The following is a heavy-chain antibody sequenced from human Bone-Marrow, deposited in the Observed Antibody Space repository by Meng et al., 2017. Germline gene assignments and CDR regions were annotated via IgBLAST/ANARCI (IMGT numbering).Heavy chain of an antibody. Sequence: QGPLQQGGAGLLKPSETLSLTCAGYGGSFSGYYWSWIRQPPGKGLEWIGEINHSGSTNYNPSLKSRVTISVDTSKNQFSLKLSSVTAADTAVYYCASGYCSGGSCQVGWFDPWGQGTLVTVSS. J-gene: IGHJ5*02. D-gene: IGHD2-15*01. V-gene: IGHV4-34*01. CDR2: INHSGST. CDR3: ASGYCSGGSCQVGWFDP. CDR1: GGSFSGYY.